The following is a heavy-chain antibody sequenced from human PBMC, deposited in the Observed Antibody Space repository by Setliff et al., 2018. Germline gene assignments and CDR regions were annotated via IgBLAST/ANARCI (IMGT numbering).Heavy chain of an antibody. V-gene: IGHV4-61*01. CDR1: GVSLTSSHFY. Sequence: PSETLSLTCSVSGVSLTSSHFYWSWIRQPPGKRLEWIGYIYYSGSTNYNPSLESRVTISVDTSKNQFSLRLNSATAADTAVYYCARLRGAFDYWGQGTLVTVSS. CDR3: ARLRGAFDY. J-gene: IGHJ4*02. D-gene: IGHD3-16*01. CDR2: IYYSGST.